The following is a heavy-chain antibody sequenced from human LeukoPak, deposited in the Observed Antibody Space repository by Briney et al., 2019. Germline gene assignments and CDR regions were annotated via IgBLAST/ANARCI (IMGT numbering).Heavy chain of an antibody. D-gene: IGHD2-2*01. J-gene: IGHJ5*02. V-gene: IGHV1-2*02. CDR3: AREYCSSTSRYRWFDP. Sequence: ASVKVSCKASGYTFTGYYMHWVRQAPGQGLEWMGWINPNSGGTNYAQKFQGRVTMTRDTSISTAYMELSRLRSDDTAVYYCAREYCSSTSRYRWFDPWGQGTLVTVSS. CDR1: GYTFTGYY. CDR2: INPNSGGT.